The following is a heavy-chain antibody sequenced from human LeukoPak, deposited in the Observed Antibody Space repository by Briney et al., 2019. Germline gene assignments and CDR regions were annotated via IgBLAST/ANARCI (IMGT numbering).Heavy chain of an antibody. J-gene: IGHJ6*02. V-gene: IGHV1-2*02. D-gene: IGHD3-10*01. Sequence: ASVRVSCKASGYTFTGYYMHWVRQAPGQGLEWMGWINPNSGGTNYAQKFQGRVTMTRDTSISTAYMELSRLRSDDTAVYYCARGGSVTMVRGVIRGISYGMDVWGQGTTVTVSS. CDR1: GYTFTGYY. CDR2: INPNSGGT. CDR3: ARGGSVTMVRGVIRGISYGMDV.